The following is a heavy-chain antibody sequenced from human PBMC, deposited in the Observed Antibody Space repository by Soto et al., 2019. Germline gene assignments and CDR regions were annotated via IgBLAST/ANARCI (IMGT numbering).Heavy chain of an antibody. Sequence: GGSLRLSCAASGLTFSRYWMSWVRQAPGKGLEWVANIKEDGSEKYYVDSVKGRFTISRDNAKNSLYLQMNSLRAEDTAVYYCARVLYYDPNFDYWGQGTLVTVSS. V-gene: IGHV3-7*01. D-gene: IGHD3-3*01. CDR1: GLTFSRYW. J-gene: IGHJ4*02. CDR3: ARVLYYDPNFDY. CDR2: IKEDGSEK.